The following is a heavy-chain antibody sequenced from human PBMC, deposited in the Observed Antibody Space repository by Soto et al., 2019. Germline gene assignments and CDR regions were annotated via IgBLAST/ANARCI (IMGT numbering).Heavy chain of an antibody. CDR2: IYYSGST. J-gene: IGHJ4*02. CDR1: GGSISSYY. Sequence: PSETLSLTCTVSGGSISSYYWSWIRQPPGKGLEWIGYIYYSGSTNYNPSLKSRVTISVDTSKNQFPLKLSSVTAADTAVYYCERRWSKTYDYWGQGTLVTVSS. D-gene: IGHD3-3*01. V-gene: IGHV4-59*08. CDR3: ERRWSKTYDY.